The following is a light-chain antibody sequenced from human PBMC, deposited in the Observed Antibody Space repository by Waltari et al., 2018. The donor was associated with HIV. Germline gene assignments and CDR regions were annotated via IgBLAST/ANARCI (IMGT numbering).Light chain of an antibody. V-gene: IGKV3-11*01. CDR2: DTS. Sequence: EVVLTQSPAILSLSPGERATLSCRAKQSVGNSLGWYQQKPGQAPRLLIYDTSKRATGISARFSGSGSGTDFTLTISSLEPEDFAVYYCQQSNNWLTFGGGTKLEIK. CDR3: QQSNNWLT. CDR1: QSVGNS. J-gene: IGKJ4*01.